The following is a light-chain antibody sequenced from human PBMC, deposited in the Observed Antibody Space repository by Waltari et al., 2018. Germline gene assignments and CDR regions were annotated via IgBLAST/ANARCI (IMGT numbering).Light chain of an antibody. CDR1: RSDVGGYNY. J-gene: IGLJ2*01. V-gene: IGLV2-14*01. CDR3: SSYTSSSTLV. CDR2: EVS. Sequence: SALTQPASVSGSPGQSITISCTGTRSDVGGYNYVSWYQQHPAKAPKLMIYEVSNRPSGVSNRFSGSKSGNTASLTISGLQAEDEADYYCSSYTSSSTLVFGGGTKLTVL.